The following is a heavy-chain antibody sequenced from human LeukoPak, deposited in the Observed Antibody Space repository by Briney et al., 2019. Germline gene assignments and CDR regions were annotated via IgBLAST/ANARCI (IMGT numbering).Heavy chain of an antibody. J-gene: IGHJ4*02. Sequence: PSETLSLTCTVSGGSITSSTYNWGWIRQPPGKGLEWIGSIYHTRSTFYNPSLKSRVTISINTSKNQFSLNLSSVTAADTGVYYCASQPYYDSSGYYFYWGQGTLVTVSS. V-gene: IGHV4-39*01. D-gene: IGHD3-22*01. CDR2: IYHTRST. CDR3: ASQPYYDSSGYYFY. CDR1: GGSITSSTYN.